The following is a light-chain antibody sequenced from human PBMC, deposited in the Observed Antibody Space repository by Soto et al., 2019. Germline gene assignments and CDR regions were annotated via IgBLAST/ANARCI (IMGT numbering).Light chain of an antibody. CDR1: QSVSSN. Sequence: EIVMTQSPATLSVSPGERATLSCRASQSVSSNLAWYQQKPGQTPKLLIYVASTRATSIPARFGGSGSGTEFTLTISSLQSEDFAVYYCQQYNVWPLTFGGGTKVEFK. J-gene: IGKJ4*01. V-gene: IGKV3-15*01. CDR3: QQYNVWPLT. CDR2: VAS.